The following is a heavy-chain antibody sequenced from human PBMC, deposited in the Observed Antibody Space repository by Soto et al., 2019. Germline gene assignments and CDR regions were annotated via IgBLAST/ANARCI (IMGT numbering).Heavy chain of an antibody. Sequence: EVQLLESGGGLVQPGGSLRLSCAASGFTFSIYAMTWVRQAPGKGLEWVSTIGATGRTTYYSDSVKGRFTVSRDNSKNTLDLQMSNLRAEDTAVYYCATVHNTSRSFDYWGQRTLVTVSS. CDR3: ATVHNTSRSFDY. J-gene: IGHJ4*02. V-gene: IGHV3-23*01. CDR2: IGATGRTT. D-gene: IGHD1-20*01. CDR1: GFTFSIYA.